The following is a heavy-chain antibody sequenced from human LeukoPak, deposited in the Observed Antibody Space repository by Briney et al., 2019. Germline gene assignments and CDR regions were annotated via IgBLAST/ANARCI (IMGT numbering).Heavy chain of an antibody. CDR2: INNSGST. CDR1: GGSISTFY. J-gene: IGHJ5*02. Sequence: PSETLSLTCTVSGGSISTFYWTWIRQPAGKALEWIGRINNSGSTNYNPSLRRRVSMSVDRSKNQFSVTLSSVTAADTAVYFCAREGGDPRWLDPWGQGTLVTVSS. V-gene: IGHV4-4*07. D-gene: IGHD6-25*01. CDR3: AREGGDPRWLDP.